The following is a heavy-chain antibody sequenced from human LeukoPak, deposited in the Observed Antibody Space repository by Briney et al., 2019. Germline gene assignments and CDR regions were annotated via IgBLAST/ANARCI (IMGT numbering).Heavy chain of an antibody. V-gene: IGHV5-51*01. Sequence: GESLKISCKGSGYSFTSYWIGWVRPMPGKGLEWMGIIYPGDSDTRYSPSFQGQVTISADKSISTAYLQWSSLKASDTAMYYCARRVATYYYDSSGYVDPWGQGTLVTVSS. CDR1: GYSFTSYW. J-gene: IGHJ5*02. CDR3: ARRVATYYYDSSGYVDP. D-gene: IGHD3-22*01. CDR2: IYPGDSDT.